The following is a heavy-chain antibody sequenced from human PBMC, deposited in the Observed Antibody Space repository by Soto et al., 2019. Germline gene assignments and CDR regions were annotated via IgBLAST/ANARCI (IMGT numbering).Heavy chain of an antibody. Sequence: QLQLQESGSGLVKPSQTLSLTCAVSGDSISSGGYSWNWIRQPPGKGLEWIGYIYHSGGTDYNPPPXSXVTITVDSSNNQFSLKLSSVTAADTAVYYCARDSRSGYYLDYWGQGTLVTVSS. V-gene: IGHV4-30-2*01. CDR3: ARDSRSGYYLDY. CDR1: GDSISSGGYS. CDR2: IYHSGGT. D-gene: IGHD3-22*01. J-gene: IGHJ4*02.